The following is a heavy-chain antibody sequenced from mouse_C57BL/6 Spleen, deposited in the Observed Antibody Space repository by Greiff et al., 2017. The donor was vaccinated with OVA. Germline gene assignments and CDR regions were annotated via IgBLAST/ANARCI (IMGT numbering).Heavy chain of an antibody. CDR1: GYTFTDYY. CDR2: INPNNGGT. D-gene: IGHD2-1*01. J-gene: IGHJ1*03. Sequence: EVQLQQSGPELVKPGASVKISCKASGYTFTDYYMNWVKQSHGKSLEWIGDINPNNGGTNYNQKFKGKATLTVDKSSSTAYMELRSLTSEDSAVYYGARSDLGNGNYVWYVDVWGTGTTVTVSS. V-gene: IGHV1-26*01. CDR3: ARSDLGNGNYVWYVDV.